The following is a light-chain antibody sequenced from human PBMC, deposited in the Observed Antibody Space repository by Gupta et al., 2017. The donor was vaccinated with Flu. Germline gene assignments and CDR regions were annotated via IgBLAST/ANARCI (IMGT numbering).Light chain of an antibody. V-gene: IGKV3-20*01. J-gene: IGKJ1*01. CDR1: QSASSRY. Sequence: IVLTPSPRTLSSAPGERVTLSCRASQSASSRYLAWYQQKPGQAPRLLIQGASDSAIGIPDRFTGGGSGKEFTLTISRLEHDDFAVCHCHQYGSLPSTFGQGTKVEIK. CDR2: GAS. CDR3: HQYGSLPST.